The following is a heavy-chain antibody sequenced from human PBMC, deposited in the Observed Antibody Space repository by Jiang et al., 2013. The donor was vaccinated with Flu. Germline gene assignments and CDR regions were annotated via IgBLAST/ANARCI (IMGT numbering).Heavy chain of an antibody. CDR3: ARGGWGSLFDP. J-gene: IGHJ5*02. V-gene: IGHV4-30-2*01. D-gene: IGHD3-16*01. CDR2: IYHSGST. CDR1: GGSISSGGYS. Sequence: GSGLVKPSQTLSLTCAVSGGSISSGGYSWSWIRQPPGKGLEWIGYIYHSGSTYYNPSLKSRVTISVDRSKNQFSLKLSSVTAADTAVYYCARGGWGSLFDPWGQGTLVTVSS.